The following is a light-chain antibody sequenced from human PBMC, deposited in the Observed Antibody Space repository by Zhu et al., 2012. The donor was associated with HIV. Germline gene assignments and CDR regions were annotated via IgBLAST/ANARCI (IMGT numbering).Light chain of an antibody. V-gene: IGKV3-20*01. CDR1: QSVNSRF. J-gene: IGKJ1*01. Sequence: EIVLTQSPGTLSSSPGERATLSCRASQSVNSRFLAWYQQKPGQAPRPLIYGASDRASGVPDRFSGSGSGTDFTLSISRLEPEDFAVYYCHQYDNSWTFGQGTKVEIK. CDR3: HQYDNSWT. CDR2: GAS.